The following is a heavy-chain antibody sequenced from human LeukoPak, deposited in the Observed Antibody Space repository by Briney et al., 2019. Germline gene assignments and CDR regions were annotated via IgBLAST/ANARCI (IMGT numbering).Heavy chain of an antibody. D-gene: IGHD2-15*01. Sequence: WASVKVSCKASGGTFSSYAISWVRQAPGQGLEWMGGIIPIFGTANYAQKFQGRVTITTDESTSTGYMELSSLRSEDTAVYYCAGVYCSGGGCYEYYFDYWGQGTLVTVSS. CDR3: AGVYCSGGGCYEYYFDY. CDR2: IIPIFGTA. J-gene: IGHJ4*02. V-gene: IGHV1-69*05. CDR1: GGTFSSYA.